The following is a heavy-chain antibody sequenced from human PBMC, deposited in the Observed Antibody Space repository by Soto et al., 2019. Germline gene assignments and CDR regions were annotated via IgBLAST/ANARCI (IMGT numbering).Heavy chain of an antibody. CDR2: ISSSSFSI. Sequence: GGSLRLSCAASGFTFSSYSMNWVRQAPGKGLEWVSSISSSSFSINYADSVKGRFSISRDNSKNTLYLQMNSLRAEDTAVYYCAKGRRSRLVPFDYWGQGTLVTVSS. V-gene: IGHV3-21*04. D-gene: IGHD2-21*01. CDR1: GFTFSSYS. J-gene: IGHJ4*02. CDR3: AKGRRSRLVPFDY.